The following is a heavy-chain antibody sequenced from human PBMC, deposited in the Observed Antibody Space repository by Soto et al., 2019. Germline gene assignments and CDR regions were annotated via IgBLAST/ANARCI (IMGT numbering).Heavy chain of an antibody. J-gene: IGHJ4*02. CDR3: ASYIVATTLYFDY. Sequence: QVQLQESGPGLVKPSQTLSLTCTVSGGSISSGGSYWSWSRQHPGKRLEWIGYIYYSGSTYYNPSLKSRVTISVDTSKNQFSLKLSSVTAADTAVYYCASYIVATTLYFDYWGQGTLVTVSS. CDR1: GGSISSGGSY. D-gene: IGHD5-12*01. CDR2: IYYSGST. V-gene: IGHV4-31*03.